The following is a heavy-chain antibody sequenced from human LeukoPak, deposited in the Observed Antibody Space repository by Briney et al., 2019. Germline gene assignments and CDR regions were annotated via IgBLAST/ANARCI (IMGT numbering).Heavy chain of an antibody. Sequence: PGGSLRLSCAASGFTFSNAWMSWVRQAPGKGLEWVGRIKSKTDGGTTDYAAPVKGRFTISRDGSKNTLYLQMNSLKTEDTAVYYCTTDNLIAAAGTDYWGQGTLVTVSS. D-gene: IGHD6-13*01. J-gene: IGHJ4*02. CDR2: IKSKTDGGTT. CDR3: TTDNLIAAAGTDY. CDR1: GFTFSNAW. V-gene: IGHV3-15*01.